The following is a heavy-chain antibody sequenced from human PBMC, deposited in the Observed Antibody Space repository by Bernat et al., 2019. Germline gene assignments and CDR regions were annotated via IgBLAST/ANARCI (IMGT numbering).Heavy chain of an antibody. Sequence: EVQLLESGGGLVQPGGSLRLSCAASGFTFTSYAMSWVRQAPGKGLEWVSAISGSGDSKYYADSVKGRFTISRDNSKNTLYLQMNSLRAEDTAVYYCARGREYSSSSGGDYWGQGTLVTVSS. J-gene: IGHJ4*02. CDR1: GFTFTSYA. D-gene: IGHD6-6*01. V-gene: IGHV3-23*01. CDR2: ISGSGDSK. CDR3: ARGREYSSSSGGDY.